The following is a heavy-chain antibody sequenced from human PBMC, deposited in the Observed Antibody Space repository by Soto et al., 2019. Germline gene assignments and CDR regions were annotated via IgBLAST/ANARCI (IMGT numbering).Heavy chain of an antibody. Sequence: ASVKVYCKSAGYPFTLYGITWVRQAPGQGLEWMGIINPSGGSTSYAQKFQGRVTMTRDTSTSTVYMELSSLRSEDTAVYYCARDGRKGHFDYWGQGTLVTVSS. J-gene: IGHJ4*02. CDR3: ARDGRKGHFDY. CDR1: GYPFTLYG. V-gene: IGHV1-46*01. CDR2: INPSGGST.